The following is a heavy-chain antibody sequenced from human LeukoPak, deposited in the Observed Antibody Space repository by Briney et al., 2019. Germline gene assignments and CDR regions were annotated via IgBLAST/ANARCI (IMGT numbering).Heavy chain of an antibody. Sequence: GGSLRLSCAASGFTFRDFAMSWVRQAPGKGREWVSAISGDAHRTYYADSLKGRFTISRDNSKNTLYLQMNSLRAADTATYFCVKDAPLPFDFWGQGALVIVS. CDR1: GFTFRDFA. J-gene: IGHJ4*02. CDR2: ISGDAHRT. CDR3: VKDAPLPFDF. V-gene: IGHV3-23*01.